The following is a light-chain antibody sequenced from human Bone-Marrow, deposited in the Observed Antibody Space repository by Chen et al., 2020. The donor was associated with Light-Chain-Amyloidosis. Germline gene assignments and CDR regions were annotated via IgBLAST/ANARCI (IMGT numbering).Light chain of an antibody. V-gene: IGLV2-14*01. CDR2: DVS. CDR1: SSDVGGYNY. Sequence: QSALTQPASVSGSPVQSITISCTGTSSDVGGYNYVSWYQQHPGKAPKLMIYDVSNRPSGVSKRLSGSKAGKTASLSISGLQAEDEADYYCRSYASSSTVFGGGTKLTVL. CDR3: RSYASSSTV. J-gene: IGLJ2*01.